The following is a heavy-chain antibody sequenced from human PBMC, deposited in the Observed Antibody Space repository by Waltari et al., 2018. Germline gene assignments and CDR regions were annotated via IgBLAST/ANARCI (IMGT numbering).Heavy chain of an antibody. CDR3: ARHDPPISLWFGELWGLFDY. V-gene: IGHV4-61*09. CDR1: GGSISSGSYY. J-gene: IGHJ4*02. CDR2: IYTSGST. Sequence: QVQLQESGPGLVKPSQTLSLTCTVSGGSISSGSYYWSWIRQPAGKGLEWIGYIYTSGSTNYNPSLKSRVTISVDTSKNQFSLKLSSVTAADTAVYYCARHDPPISLWFGELWGLFDYWGQGTLVTVSS. D-gene: IGHD3-10*01.